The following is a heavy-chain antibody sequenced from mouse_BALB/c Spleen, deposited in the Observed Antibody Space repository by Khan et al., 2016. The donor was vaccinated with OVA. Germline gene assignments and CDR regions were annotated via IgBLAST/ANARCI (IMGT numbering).Heavy chain of an antibody. V-gene: IGHV2-6-1*01. J-gene: IGHJ4*01. CDR2: IWSDGST. Sequence: VQLQESGPGLVAPSQSLSITCTISGFSLTNYGVHWVRQPPGKGLAWLVVIWSDGSTTYNSALKSRLTLSKDNSESQVFLKMNRLQTDDTAMYFCARQPYYHYNIMDYWGQGTSVTVSS. D-gene: IGHD2-10*01. CDR3: ARQPYYHYNIMDY. CDR1: GFSLTNYG.